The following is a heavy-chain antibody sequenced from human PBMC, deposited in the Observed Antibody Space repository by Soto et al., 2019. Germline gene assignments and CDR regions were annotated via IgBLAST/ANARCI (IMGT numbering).Heavy chain of an antibody. Sequence: LSLTCTVSGGSISSYYWSWIRQPPGKGLEWIGYIYYSGSTNCNPSLKSRVTISVDTSKNQFSLKLSSVTAADTAVYYCARVDSYCSGGSCYLWWFDPWGQGTLVTVSS. D-gene: IGHD2-15*01. CDR3: ARVDSYCSGGSCYLWWFDP. CDR2: IYYSGST. J-gene: IGHJ5*02. CDR1: GGSISSYY. V-gene: IGHV4-59*01.